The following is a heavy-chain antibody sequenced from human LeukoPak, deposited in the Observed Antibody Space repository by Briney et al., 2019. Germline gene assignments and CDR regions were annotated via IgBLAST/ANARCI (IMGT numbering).Heavy chain of an antibody. CDR3: ARNEGSGSYYKPFDY. Sequence: GGSLRLSCAASGFTFETYAMHWVRQAPGKGLEWVANIKQDGSEKYYVDSVKGRFTISRDNAKNSLYLQMNSLRAEDTAVYYCARNEGSGSYYKPFDYWGQGTLVTVSS. J-gene: IGHJ4*02. CDR2: IKQDGSEK. V-gene: IGHV3-7*01. D-gene: IGHD3-10*01. CDR1: GFTFETYA.